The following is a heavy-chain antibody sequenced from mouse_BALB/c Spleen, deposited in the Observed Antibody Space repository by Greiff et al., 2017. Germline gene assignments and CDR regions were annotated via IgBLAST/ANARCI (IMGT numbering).Heavy chain of an antibody. CDR3: VGDYDRFAY. Sequence: DAGGGLVQPKGSLKLSCAASGFTFNTNAMNWVRQAPGKGLEWVARIRSKSNNYATYYADSVKDRFTISRDDSQSMLYLQMNNLKTEDTAMYYCVGDYDRFAYWGQGTLVTVSA. CDR1: GFTFNTNA. CDR2: IRSKSNNYAT. V-gene: IGHV10S3*01. D-gene: IGHD2-4*01. J-gene: IGHJ3*01.